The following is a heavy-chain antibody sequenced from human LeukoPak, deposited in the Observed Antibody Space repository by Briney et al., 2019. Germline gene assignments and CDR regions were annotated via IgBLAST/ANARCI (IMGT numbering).Heavy chain of an antibody. CDR1: GYTFTSYA. V-gene: IGHV1-69*13. D-gene: IGHD1-20*01. CDR3: ARHDNWNDLDAFDI. J-gene: IGHJ3*02. CDR2: IIPIFGTA. Sequence: SVKVSCKASGYTFTSYAINWVRQAPGQGLEWMGGIIPIFGTANYAQKFQGRVTITADESTSTAYMELSSLRSEDTAVYYCARHDNWNDLDAFDIWGQGTMVTVSS.